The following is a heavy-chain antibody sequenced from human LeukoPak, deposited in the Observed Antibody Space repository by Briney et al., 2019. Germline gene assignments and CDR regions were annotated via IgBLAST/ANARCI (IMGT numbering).Heavy chain of an antibody. J-gene: IGHJ4*02. V-gene: IGHV3-7*01. D-gene: IGHD3-3*01. CDR1: GFTFSSYW. CDR2: IKQDGSEK. Sequence: GGSLRLSCAASGFTFSSYWMSWVRQAPGKGLEWVANIKQDGSEKYYVDSVKGRFTIFRDNAKNSLYLQMNSLRAEDTAVYYCARDRYDFWSGYQYYFDYWGQGTLVTVSS. CDR3: ARDRYDFWSGYQYYFDY.